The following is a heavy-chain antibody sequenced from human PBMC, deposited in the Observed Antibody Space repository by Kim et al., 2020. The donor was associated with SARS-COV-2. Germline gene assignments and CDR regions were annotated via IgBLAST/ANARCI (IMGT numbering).Heavy chain of an antibody. J-gene: IGHJ4*02. V-gene: IGHV4-39*01. CDR1: GGSISGYY. D-gene: IGHD6-6*01. CDR3: ARRSTLIPSRPHFDY. CDR2: IYYSRNT. Sequence: SETLSLTCIVSGGSISGYYWGWIRLSPGKGLEWIGSIYYSRNTYYNPSLKSRVTISVDTSKNQFSLKLSSVTAADTAVYYCARRSTLIPSRPHFDYWGQG.